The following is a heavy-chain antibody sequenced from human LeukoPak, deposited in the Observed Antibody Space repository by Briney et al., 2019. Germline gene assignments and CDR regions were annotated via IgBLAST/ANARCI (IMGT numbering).Heavy chain of an antibody. J-gene: IGHJ4*02. Sequence: SETLSLTCAVYGGSFSGYYWSWIRQPPGEGLEWIGEISHSGSTNYNPSLRSRVTISVDTSKNQFSLKLSSVTAADTAVYYCARDIAAAGPYYFDYWGQGTLVTVSS. CDR1: GGSFSGYY. CDR2: ISHSGST. D-gene: IGHD6-13*01. CDR3: ARDIAAAGPYYFDY. V-gene: IGHV4-34*01.